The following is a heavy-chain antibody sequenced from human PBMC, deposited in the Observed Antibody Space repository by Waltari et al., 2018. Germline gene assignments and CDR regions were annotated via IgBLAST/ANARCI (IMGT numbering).Heavy chain of an antibody. CDR3: AAPHSTSWYVSDY. J-gene: IGHJ4*02. CDR1: GISFSTYW. D-gene: IGHD2-2*01. Sequence: EVQLVESGGGLVQPGGSLRLSCAASGISFSTYWMHWVRQGPGKGLVWVSRINGDESTTNYADSVKGRFTISRDNAKNTLYLQMNSLRAEDTAVYYCAAPHSTSWYVSDYWGQGALVTVSS. V-gene: IGHV3-74*01. CDR2: INGDESTT.